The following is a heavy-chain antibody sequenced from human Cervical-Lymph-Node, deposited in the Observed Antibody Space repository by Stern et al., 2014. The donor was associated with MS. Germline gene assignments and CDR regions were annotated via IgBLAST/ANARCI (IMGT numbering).Heavy chain of an antibody. CDR2: ISYEGNHK. CDR1: GFTFSSYG. CDR3: ARDYEDTSMLFDH. V-gene: IGHV3-30*03. J-gene: IGHJ4*02. Sequence: QVQLVESGGAVVQPGRSLRLSCAASGFTFSSYGMHWVRPAPGQGLEWVTVISYEGNHKHYAASVKGRFTISRDNSKNTLHLQMNSVTPDDTAIYYCARDYEDTSMLFDHWGQGTLVTVSS. D-gene: IGHD2-8*01.